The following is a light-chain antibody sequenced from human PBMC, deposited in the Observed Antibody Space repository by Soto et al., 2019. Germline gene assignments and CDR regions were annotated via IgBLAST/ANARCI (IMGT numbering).Light chain of an antibody. J-gene: IGKJ1*01. CDR3: QQSYTTPRT. Sequence: DIQMTQSPSSLSASVGDRVTITCRASQSISSYFNWYQQKPGKAPKLLIYGASSLQSGAPSRFSGSGSGTDFTLTISSLQPEDFATYFCQQSYTTPRTFGQGTKVEVK. CDR1: QSISSY. CDR2: GAS. V-gene: IGKV1-39*01.